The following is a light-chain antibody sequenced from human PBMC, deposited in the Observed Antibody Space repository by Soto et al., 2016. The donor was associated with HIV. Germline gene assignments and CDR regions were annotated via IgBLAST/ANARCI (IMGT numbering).Light chain of an antibody. CDR3: QAWDTNTYVI. V-gene: IGLV3-1*01. CDR1: NLGNKY. J-gene: IGLJ2*01. CDR2: QDS. Sequence: SFELSQPPSLSVSPGQTASITCSGENLGNKYVCWYQQKPGQSPVLVIHQDSERPSGIPERFSGSNSGNTATLTISGTQAMDEGDYYCQAWDTNTYVIFGGGTKRDRP.